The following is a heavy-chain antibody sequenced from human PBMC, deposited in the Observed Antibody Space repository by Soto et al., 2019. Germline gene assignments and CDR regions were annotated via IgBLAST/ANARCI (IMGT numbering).Heavy chain of an antibody. Sequence: SLRLSCAASGFTFNNYAMNWVRQAPGKGLEWVATISATGGSTYYADSVKGRFTISRDNSKNTLYLQMNGLRVEDTAVYYCAKDRLAGSFDYWGQGTQVTVSS. CDR3: AKDRLAGSFDY. V-gene: IGHV3-23*01. CDR1: GFTFNNYA. J-gene: IGHJ4*02. CDR2: ISATGGST. D-gene: IGHD2-15*01.